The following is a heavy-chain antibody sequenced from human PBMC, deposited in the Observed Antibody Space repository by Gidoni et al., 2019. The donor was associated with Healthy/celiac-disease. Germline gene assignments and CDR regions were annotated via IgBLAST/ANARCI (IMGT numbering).Heavy chain of an antibody. V-gene: IGHV3-30*18. J-gene: IGHJ4*02. Sequence: QVQLVESGGGVVQPGRSLRLSCAASVFTFSSYGMHWVRQAPGKGLEWVAVISYDGSNKYYADSVKGRFTISRDNSKNTLYLQMNSLRAEDTAVYYCAKDRSGRRRKTQPVDYWGQGTLVTVSS. CDR1: VFTFSSYG. CDR2: ISYDGSNK. CDR3: AKDRSGRRRKTQPVDY. D-gene: IGHD1-1*01.